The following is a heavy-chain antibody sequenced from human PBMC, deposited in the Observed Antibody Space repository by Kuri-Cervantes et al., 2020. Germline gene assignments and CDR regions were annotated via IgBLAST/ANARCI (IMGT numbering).Heavy chain of an antibody. V-gene: IGHV4-34*01. J-gene: IGHJ3*02. CDR1: GGSFSGYY. D-gene: IGHD6-6*01. Sequence: GSLRLSCAVYGGSFSGYYWSWIRQPPGKGLEWIGEINHSGSTNYNPSLKSRVTISVDTSKNQFSLKLSSVTAADTAVYYCARDLEYSSSSLLFYIWGQGTMVTVSS. CDR2: INHSGST. CDR3: ARDLEYSSSSLLFYI.